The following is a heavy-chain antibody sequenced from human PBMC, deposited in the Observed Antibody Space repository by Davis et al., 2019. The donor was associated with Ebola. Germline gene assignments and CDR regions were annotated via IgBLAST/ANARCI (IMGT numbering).Heavy chain of an antibody. D-gene: IGHD3-10*01. V-gene: IGHV3-73*01. CDR2: IRSKANSYAT. CDR3: TREESIAWFREEPSMDV. CDR1: GFTFSGSA. Sequence: GESLKISCAASGFTFSGSAMHWVRQASGKGLEWVGRIRSKANSYATAYAASVKGRFTISRDDSKNTLYLQMNSLKTEDTAVYYCTREESIAWFREEPSMDVWGQGTTVTVSS. J-gene: IGHJ6*02.